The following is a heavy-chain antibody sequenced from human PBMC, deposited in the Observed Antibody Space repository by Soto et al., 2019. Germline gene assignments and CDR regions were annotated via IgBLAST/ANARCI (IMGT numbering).Heavy chain of an antibody. CDR1: GFTFSTYA. Sequence: EVQLLESGGGLVQPGGSLRLSCAASGFTFSTYAMSWVRQTPGKGLEWVSTISGGGGNRYYPDSVKGRFTISRDKSKERAYHQMNSQRAEATAIYYCAKERLGRGADYWGQGALVTVTS. CDR3: AKERLGRGADY. D-gene: IGHD6-25*01. CDR2: ISGGGGNR. V-gene: IGHV3-23*01. J-gene: IGHJ4*02.